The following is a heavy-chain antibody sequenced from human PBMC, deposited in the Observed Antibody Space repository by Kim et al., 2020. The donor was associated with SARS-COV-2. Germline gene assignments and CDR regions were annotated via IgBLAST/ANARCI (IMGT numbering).Heavy chain of an antibody. J-gene: IGHJ5*02. V-gene: IGHV4-59*08. D-gene: IGHD3-16*01. CDR2: T. Sequence: TKYTPSLNSRVTISIDLSKKQFSLKLRSVTAADTALYRCARHPGDGWFDPWGQGTLVTVSS. CDR3: ARHPGDGWFDP.